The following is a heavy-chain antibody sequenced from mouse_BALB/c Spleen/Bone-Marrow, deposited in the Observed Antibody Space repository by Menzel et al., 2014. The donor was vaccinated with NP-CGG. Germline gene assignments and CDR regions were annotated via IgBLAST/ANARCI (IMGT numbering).Heavy chain of an antibody. Sequence: QVQLQQSGSVLVRTGASVKLSCKTSGYTFTSSWMHWAKQRPGQGLEWIGEIHPNSANTNDNEKFKGKATLTVDTSSSTAYVDLSSLTSEDPAVYYCARHHRYAYYFDYWGQGTTLTVSS. J-gene: IGHJ2*01. CDR3: ARHHRYAYYFDY. V-gene: IGHV1S130*01. CDR1: GYTFTSSW. CDR2: IHPNSANT. D-gene: IGHD2-14*01.